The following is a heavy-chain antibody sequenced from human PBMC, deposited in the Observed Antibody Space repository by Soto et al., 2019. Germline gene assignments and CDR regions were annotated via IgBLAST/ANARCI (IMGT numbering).Heavy chain of an antibody. CDR1: GFTFSSYA. D-gene: IGHD3-10*01. J-gene: IGHJ4*02. Sequence: QVQLVESGGGVVQPGRSLRLSCAASGFTFSSYAMHWVRQAPGKGLEWVAVISYDGSNKYYADSVKGRFTISRDNSKNTLYLQMNGLRAEDTAVYYCARDAGARITMVRGPFDYWGQGTLVTVSS. V-gene: IGHV3-30-3*01. CDR2: ISYDGSNK. CDR3: ARDAGARITMVRGPFDY.